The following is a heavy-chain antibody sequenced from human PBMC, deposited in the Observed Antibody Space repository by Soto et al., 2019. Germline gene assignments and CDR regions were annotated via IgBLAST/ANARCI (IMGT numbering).Heavy chain of an antibody. Sequence: QLQLQESGPGLVKPSETLSLTCTVSGGSISSSSYYWGWIRQPPGKGLEWIGSIYYSGSTYYNPSLKSRVTISVDTSKNQFSLKLSSVTAADTAVYYCARLGTAMVRRWFDPWGQGTLVTVSS. CDR1: GGSISSSSYY. CDR3: ARLGTAMVRRWFDP. CDR2: IYYSGST. J-gene: IGHJ5*02. V-gene: IGHV4-39*01. D-gene: IGHD5-18*01.